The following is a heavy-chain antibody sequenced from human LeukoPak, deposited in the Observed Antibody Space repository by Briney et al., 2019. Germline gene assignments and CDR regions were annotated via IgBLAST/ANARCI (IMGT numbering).Heavy chain of an antibody. CDR1: GFTFSSYS. J-gene: IGHJ4*02. Sequence: PGGSLRLSCAASGFTFSSYSMIWVRQAPGKGLEWVSYISSSSGSIYYADSVKGRFTISRDNAKNSLYLQMNSLRAEDTAVYYCARGRSGWYYDYWGQGTLVTVSS. CDR2: ISSSSGSI. D-gene: IGHD6-19*01. V-gene: IGHV3-48*01. CDR3: ARGRSGWYYDY.